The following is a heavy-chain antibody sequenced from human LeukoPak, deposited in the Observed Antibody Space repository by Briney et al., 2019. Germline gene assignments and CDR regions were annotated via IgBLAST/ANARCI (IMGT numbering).Heavy chain of an antibody. Sequence: PGGSLRLSCIGPGFTFTNAWMSWVRQAPGKGLEWIGRIKSQTDGGTSNYAAPVKGRFTISRDDSINTLYLQINSLKTEDTAVYYCTTVLSITMADHWGQGTLVSVSS. J-gene: IGHJ4*02. D-gene: IGHD3-10*01. CDR2: IKSQTDGGTS. CDR1: GFTFTNAW. V-gene: IGHV3-15*01. CDR3: TTVLSITMADH.